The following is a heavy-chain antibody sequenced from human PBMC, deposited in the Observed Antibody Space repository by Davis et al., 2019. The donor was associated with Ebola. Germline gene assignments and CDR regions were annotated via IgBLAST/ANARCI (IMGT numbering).Heavy chain of an antibody. D-gene: IGHD4-17*01. J-gene: IGHJ6*02. V-gene: IGHV3-21*01. CDR1: GFTFSSYS. CDR3: ARDRYGEDYYYYGMDV. CDR2: ISSSSSYI. Sequence: GESLKISCAASGFTFSSYSMNWVRQAPGKGLEWVSSISSSSSYIYYADSVKGRFTISRDNAKNSLYLQMNSLRDEDTAVYYCARDRYGEDYYYYGMDVWGQGTTVTVSS.